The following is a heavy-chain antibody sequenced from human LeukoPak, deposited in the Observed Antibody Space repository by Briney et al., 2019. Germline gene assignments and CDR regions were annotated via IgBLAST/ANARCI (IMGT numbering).Heavy chain of an antibody. V-gene: IGHV3-23*01. J-gene: IGHJ4*02. CDR2: ISGSGGST. CDR1: GFTFSSYA. D-gene: IGHD6-19*01. Sequence: GGSLRLSCAASGFTFSSYAMSWVRQAPGKGLEWVSAISGSGGSTYYADSVKGRFTVSRDNSKNTLYLQMNSLRAEDTAVYYCAKVRTGIAVAGNDYWGQGTLVTVSS. CDR3: AKVRTGIAVAGNDY.